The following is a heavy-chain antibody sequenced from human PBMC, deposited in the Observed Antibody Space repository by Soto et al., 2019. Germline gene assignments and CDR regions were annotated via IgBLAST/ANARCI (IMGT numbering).Heavy chain of an antibody. V-gene: IGHV3-9*01. D-gene: IGHD3-22*01. CDR1: GFTFDDYA. J-gene: IGHJ4*02. CDR2: ISWNSGSI. Sequence: EVQLVESGGGLVQPGRSLRLSCAASGFTFDDYAMHWVRQAPGKGLEWVSGISWNSGSIGYADSVKGRFTISRDNAKNSLYLQMNSLRAEDTALCYCAKDTVPHYYDSSGYYHYWGQGTLVTVSS. CDR3: AKDTVPHYYDSSGYYHY.